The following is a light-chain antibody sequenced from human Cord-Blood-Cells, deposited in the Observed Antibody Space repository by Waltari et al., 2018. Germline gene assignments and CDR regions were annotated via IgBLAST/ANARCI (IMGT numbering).Light chain of an antibody. CDR2: AAS. V-gene: IGKV1-39*01. Sequence: DIQMTQSPSSLSASVGDRVTITCRGSQSISSDLNWDQQKPGKAPKLLIYAASSLQSGVPSRFSGSGSGTEFTLTISSLQPEDFATYYCQQRYSTPFTFGPGTKVDIK. CDR1: QSISSD. CDR3: QQRYSTPFT. J-gene: IGKJ3*01.